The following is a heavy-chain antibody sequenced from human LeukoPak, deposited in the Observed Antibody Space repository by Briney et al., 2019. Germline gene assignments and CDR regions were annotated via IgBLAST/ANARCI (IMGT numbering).Heavy chain of an antibody. J-gene: IGHJ4*02. CDR3: AKAYYGGNSFIDY. D-gene: IGHD4-23*01. CDR1: GFTFSSYG. CDR2: ISYDGSNK. Sequence: GGSLRLSCAASGFTFSSYGMHWVRQAPGKGLEWVAIISYDGSNKYYADSVKGRFTISRDNSKNTLYLQMSSLRAEDTAVYYCAKAYYGGNSFIDYWGQGTLVTVSS. V-gene: IGHV3-30*18.